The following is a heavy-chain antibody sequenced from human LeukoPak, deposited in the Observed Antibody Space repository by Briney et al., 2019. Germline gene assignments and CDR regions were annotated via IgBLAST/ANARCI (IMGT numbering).Heavy chain of an antibody. D-gene: IGHD2-2*01. CDR1: GGSFSDYY. CDR2: INHSGST. Sequence: SGTLSLTCAVYGGSFSDYYWSWIRQAPGKGLEWIGEINHSGSTNYNPSLKSRVTISVDTSKNQFSLKLSSVTAADTAVYYCARGTVVPAAIVDYWGQGTLVTVSS. CDR3: ARGTVVPAAIVDY. V-gene: IGHV4-34*01. J-gene: IGHJ4*02.